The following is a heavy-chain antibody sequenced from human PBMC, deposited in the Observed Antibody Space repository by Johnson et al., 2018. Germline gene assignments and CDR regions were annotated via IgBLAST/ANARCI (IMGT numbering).Heavy chain of an antibody. CDR2: INHSGST. CDR1: GGSFSGYY. J-gene: IGHJ6*02. CDR3: ARGEDGSYGYYYYYYGMDV. Sequence: QVQLQQWGAGLLKPSETLSLTCAVYGGSFSGYYWSWIRQPPGKGLEWIGEINHSGSTNYNPSLKSRVTISVDTPKKQFSLKLSSVTAADTAVYYCARGEDGSYGYYYYYYGMDVGGQGTTVTVAS. D-gene: IGHD1-26*01. V-gene: IGHV4-34*01.